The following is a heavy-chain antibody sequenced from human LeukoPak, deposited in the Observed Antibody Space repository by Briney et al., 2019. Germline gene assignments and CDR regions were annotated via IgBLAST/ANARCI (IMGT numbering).Heavy chain of an antibody. CDR1: GFTFSSYG. D-gene: IGHD1-1*01. CDR2: IRYDGSNK. J-gene: IGHJ4*02. CDR3: ASYNPYY. V-gene: IGHV3-30*02. Sequence: GSLSLSCAASGFTFSSYGMHWVRPAPGKGLEWVAFIRYDGSNKYYADSVKGRFTISRDNSNNTLHLQMNSLRADDTAVYYCASYNPYYGGQGTLVTVSS.